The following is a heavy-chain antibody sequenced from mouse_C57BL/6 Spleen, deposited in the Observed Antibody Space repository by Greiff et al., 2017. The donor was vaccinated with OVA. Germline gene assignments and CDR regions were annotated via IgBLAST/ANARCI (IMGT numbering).Heavy chain of an antibody. V-gene: IGHV2-3*01. CDR1: GFSLTSYG. D-gene: IGHD2-4*01. Sequence: VMLVESGPGLVAPSQSLSITCTVSGFSLTSYGVSWVRQPPGKGLEWLGVIWGDGSTNYHSALISRLSISKDNSKSQVFLKLNSLQTDDTATYDRTKEGDDYDGGFAYWGQGTLVTVSA. J-gene: IGHJ3*01. CDR3: TKEGDDYDGGFAY. CDR2: IWGDGST.